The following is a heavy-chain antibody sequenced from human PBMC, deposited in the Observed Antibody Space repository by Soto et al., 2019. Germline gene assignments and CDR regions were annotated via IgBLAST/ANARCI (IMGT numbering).Heavy chain of an antibody. CDR3: AEDTPGIRITIFGVVKNGYFDY. CDR2: ISGSGGST. CDR1: GFTFSSYA. Sequence: PGGSLRLSCAASGFTFSSYAMSWVRQAPGKGLEWVSAISGSGGSTYYADSVKGRLTISRDNSKSTLYLQMNSLRAEDTAVYYCAEDTPGIRITIFGVVKNGYFDYWGQGTLVTVSS. V-gene: IGHV3-23*01. D-gene: IGHD3-3*01. J-gene: IGHJ4*02.